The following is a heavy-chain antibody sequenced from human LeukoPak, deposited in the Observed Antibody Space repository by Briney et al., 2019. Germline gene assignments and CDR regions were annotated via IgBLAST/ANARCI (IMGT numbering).Heavy chain of an antibody. Sequence: GGSLRLSCAASGFTFSSYSMNWVRQAPGKGLEWVSSISSSSSYIYYADSVKGRFTIPRDNAKNSLYLQMNSLRAEDTAVYYCARDKNDYVWGSYRYEDYWGQGTLVTVSS. CDR3: ARDKNDYVWGSYRYEDY. J-gene: IGHJ4*02. CDR1: GFTFSSYS. D-gene: IGHD3-16*02. CDR2: ISSSSSYI. V-gene: IGHV3-21*01.